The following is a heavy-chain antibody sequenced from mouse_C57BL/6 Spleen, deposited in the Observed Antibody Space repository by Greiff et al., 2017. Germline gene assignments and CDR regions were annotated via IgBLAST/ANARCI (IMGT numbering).Heavy chain of an antibody. D-gene: IGHD2-4*01. Sequence: VQLQQSGAELVKPGASVKLSCKASGYTFTSYWMQWVKQRPGQGLEWIGEIDPSDSYTNYNQKFKGKATLTVDTSSSTAYMQLSSLTSEVSAVXYCARGLRRDFDYWGQGTTLTVSS. V-gene: IGHV1-50*01. CDR3: ARGLRRDFDY. J-gene: IGHJ2*01. CDR1: GYTFTSYW. CDR2: IDPSDSYT.